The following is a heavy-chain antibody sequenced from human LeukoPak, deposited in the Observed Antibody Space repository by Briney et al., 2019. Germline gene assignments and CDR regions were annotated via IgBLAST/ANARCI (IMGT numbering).Heavy chain of an antibody. CDR1: GGSITSAGYY. D-gene: IGHD3-3*01. CDR2: IYTSGST. J-gene: IGHJ6*03. Sequence: SQTLSLTCTVSGGSITSAGYYWSWIRQHPGKGLEWIGYIYTSGSTNYNPSLKSRVTISVDTSKNQFSLKLSSVTAADTAVYYCARLNTDPGYDFWSGYLRYYYYYMDVWGKGTTVTVSS. CDR3: ARLNTDPGYDFWSGYLRYYYYYMDV. V-gene: IGHV4-61*09.